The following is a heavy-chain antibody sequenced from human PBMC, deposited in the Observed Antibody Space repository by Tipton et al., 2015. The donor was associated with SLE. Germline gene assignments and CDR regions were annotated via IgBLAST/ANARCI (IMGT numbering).Heavy chain of an antibody. J-gene: IGHJ4*02. CDR3: ARRPYGPFDY. V-gene: IGHV4-39*07. Sequence: TLSLTCTVSGDSIRSSSFYWGWIRQPPGKGLEWIGSINYSGSTYYNSSPKSRVTVSVDTSKNQFSLKLNSVTAADTAVYYCARRPYGPFDYWGQGTLVTVSS. CDR2: INYSGST. CDR1: GDSIRSSSFY. D-gene: IGHD4-17*01.